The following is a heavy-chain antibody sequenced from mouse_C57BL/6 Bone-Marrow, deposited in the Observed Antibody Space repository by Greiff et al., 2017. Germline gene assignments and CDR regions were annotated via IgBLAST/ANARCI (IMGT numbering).Heavy chain of an antibody. Sequence: EVKLEESVAELVRPGASVKLSCTASGFNIKNTYMHWVKQRPEQGLEWIGRIDPANGNTKYAPKFQGKATITADTSSNTAYLQLSSLTSEDTAIYYCAPYYYGRSYGDYWGQGTTLTVSS. CDR2: IDPANGNT. V-gene: IGHV14-3*01. CDR3: APYYYGRSYGDY. D-gene: IGHD1-1*01. CDR1: GFNIKNTY. J-gene: IGHJ2*01.